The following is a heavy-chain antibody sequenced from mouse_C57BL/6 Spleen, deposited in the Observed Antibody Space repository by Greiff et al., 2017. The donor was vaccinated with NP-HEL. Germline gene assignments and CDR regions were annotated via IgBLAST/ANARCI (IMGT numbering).Heavy chain of an antibody. Sequence: LQESGAELAKPGASVKLSCKASGYTFTSYWMHWVKQRPGQGLEWIGYINPSSGYTKYNQKFKDKATLTADKSSSTAYMQLSSLSYEDSAVYYCTTVITTVVARGFDYWGQGTTLTVSS. CDR2: INPSSGYT. CDR1: GYTFTSYW. D-gene: IGHD1-1*01. V-gene: IGHV1-7*01. CDR3: TTVITTVVARGFDY. J-gene: IGHJ2*01.